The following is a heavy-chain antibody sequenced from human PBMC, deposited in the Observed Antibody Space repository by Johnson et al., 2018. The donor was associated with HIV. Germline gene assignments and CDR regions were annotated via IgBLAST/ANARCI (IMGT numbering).Heavy chain of an antibody. CDR3: AKGLRSSYMCAFDI. Sequence: QLVESGGGLVQPGGSLRLSCAASGFTFSSYAMSWVRQAPGKGLEWVSVIYSGGSTYYADSVKGRFTISRDNAKNSLYLQMNSLRAEDPALYYCAKGLRSSYMCAFDIWGQGTMVTVSS. CDR2: IYSGGST. CDR1: GFTFSSYA. V-gene: IGHV3-23*03. J-gene: IGHJ3*02. D-gene: IGHD6-13*01.